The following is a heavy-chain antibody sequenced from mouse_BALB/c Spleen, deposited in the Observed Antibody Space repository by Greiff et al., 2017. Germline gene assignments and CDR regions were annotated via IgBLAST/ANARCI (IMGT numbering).Heavy chain of an antibody. CDR2: IDPANGNT. CDR1: GFNIKDTY. J-gene: IGHJ4*01. V-gene: IGHV14-3*02. Sequence: VQLQQSGAELVKPGASVKLSCTASGFNIKDTYMHWVKQRPEQGLEWIGRIDPANGNTKYDPKFQGKATITADTSSNTAYLQLSSLTSEDTAVYYCAREGGYYVEYYYAMDYWGQGTSVTVSS. D-gene: IGHD2-3*01. CDR3: AREGGYYVEYYYAMDY.